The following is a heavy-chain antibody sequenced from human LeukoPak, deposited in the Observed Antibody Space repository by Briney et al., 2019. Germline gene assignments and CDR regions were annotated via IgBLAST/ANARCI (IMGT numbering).Heavy chain of an antibody. D-gene: IGHD3-3*01. V-gene: IGHV1-69*10. Sequence: ASVKVSCKASGGTFSDYALNWVRQAPGQGLEWMGVFIPILGTANSTQKFQGRVTITADISTNTVYMELSSLRSEDTAVYFCAGIPVFGVVLHQEXVWXXGTTXTVSS. CDR3: AGIPVFGVVLHQEXV. CDR1: GGTFSDYA. CDR2: FIPILGTA. J-gene: IGHJ6*02.